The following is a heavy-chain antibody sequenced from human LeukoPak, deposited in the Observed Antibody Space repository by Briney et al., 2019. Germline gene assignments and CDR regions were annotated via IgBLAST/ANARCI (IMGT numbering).Heavy chain of an antibody. V-gene: IGHV3-9*01. D-gene: IGHD1-26*01. J-gene: IGHJ4*02. CDR3: AKDRPVATTLNHFDY. Sequence: GGSLRLSCVASVFNFVDSAMRWVWQGPGKALEWVSVISWDGNKVAYSDSVKGRFTISRDNAKNSLYLQMTSLRPEDTAFYYCAKDRPVATTLNHFDYWGLGMLVTVSS. CDR2: ISWDGNKV. CDR1: VFNFVDSA.